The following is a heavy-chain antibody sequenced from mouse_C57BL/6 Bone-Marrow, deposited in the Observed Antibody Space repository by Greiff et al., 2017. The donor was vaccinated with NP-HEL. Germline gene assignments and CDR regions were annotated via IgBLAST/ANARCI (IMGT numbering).Heavy chain of an antibody. Sequence: EVHLVASGGGLVKPGGSLKLSCAASGFTFSDYGMHWVRQAPEKGLEWVAYISSGSSTIYYADTVKGRFTISRDNAKTTLFLQMTSLRSEDTAMYYCARIVTTVGGFAYWGQGTLVTVSA. D-gene: IGHD1-1*01. V-gene: IGHV5-17*01. CDR1: GFTFSDYG. CDR2: ISSGSSTI. CDR3: ARIVTTVGGFAY. J-gene: IGHJ3*01.